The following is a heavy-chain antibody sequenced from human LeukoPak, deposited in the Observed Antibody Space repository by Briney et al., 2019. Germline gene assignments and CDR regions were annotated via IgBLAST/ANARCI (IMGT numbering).Heavy chain of an antibody. J-gene: IGHJ4*02. CDR2: IIPIFGTA. Sequence: ASVKVSCKASGYTFTGYYMHWVRQAPGQGLEWMGGIIPIFGTANYAQKSQGRVTITADKSTSTAYMELSSLRSEDTAVYYCASSNGYSSGWCLPITDYWGQGTLVTVSS. CDR1: GYTFTGYY. V-gene: IGHV1-69*06. CDR3: ASSNGYSSGWCLPITDY. D-gene: IGHD6-19*01.